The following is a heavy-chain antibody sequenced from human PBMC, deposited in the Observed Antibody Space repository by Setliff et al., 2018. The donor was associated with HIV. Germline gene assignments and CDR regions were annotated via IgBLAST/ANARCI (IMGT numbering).Heavy chain of an antibody. CDR2: LYIRTGTT. CDR1: GASISDGTFY. V-gene: IGHV4-61*09. D-gene: IGHD5-12*01. Sequence: TLSLTCTVSGASISDGTFYWSWIRQPAGKGLEWIGHLYIRTGTTNYSPSLKGRVTISLDTSNNQFSLSLSSVTASDTAVYFCARVVPREVAPGGFDIWGQGTMVTVSS. CDR3: ARVVPREVAPGGFDI. J-gene: IGHJ3*02.